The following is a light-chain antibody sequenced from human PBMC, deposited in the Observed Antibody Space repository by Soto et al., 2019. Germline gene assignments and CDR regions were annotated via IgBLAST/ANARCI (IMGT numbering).Light chain of an antibody. CDR3: MQGTYWPYT. V-gene: IGKV2-30*02. CDR1: QSLVHSAGNTY. CDR2: QVS. Sequence: DVVMTQSPLSLPVTLGQSASISCRPSQSLVHSAGNTYLVWLHQRPGQSPRRLIYQVSNRDSGVPDRFSGSGPGIDFTLKISRVEAEDVGIYYCMQGTYWPYTFGQGTKLEIK. J-gene: IGKJ2*01.